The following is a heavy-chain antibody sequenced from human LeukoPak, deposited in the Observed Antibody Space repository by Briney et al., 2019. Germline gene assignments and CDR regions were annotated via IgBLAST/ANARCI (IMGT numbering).Heavy chain of an antibody. Sequence: PSETLSLTCTVSGGSISSGGYYWSWIRQHPGKGLEWIGYIYYSGSTYYNPSLKSRVTISVDTSKNQFSLKLSSVTAADTAVYYCARDCSSSWYVNAFDIWGQGTMVTVSS. J-gene: IGHJ3*02. CDR2: IYYSGST. D-gene: IGHD6-13*01. CDR1: GGSISSGGYY. CDR3: ARDCSSSWYVNAFDI. V-gene: IGHV4-31*03.